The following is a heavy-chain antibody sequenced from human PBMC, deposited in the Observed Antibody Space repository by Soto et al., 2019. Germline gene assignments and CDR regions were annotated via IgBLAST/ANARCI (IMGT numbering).Heavy chain of an antibody. CDR1: GFSFSADGVG. J-gene: IGHJ3*01. CDR3: AHAFGGTSWPNDAFDV. CDR2: IYRDDAT. D-gene: IGHD3-16*01. V-gene: IGHV2-5*02. Sequence: HITLKESGPTLVKPTQTLTLTCIFSGFSFSADGVGVGWIRQPPGKTLEGLALIYRDDATRYRPSLKSRLTITKDSSKNQVVLTMTNMDPLDTATYYGAHAFGGTSWPNDAFDVLGQGTVVTVSS.